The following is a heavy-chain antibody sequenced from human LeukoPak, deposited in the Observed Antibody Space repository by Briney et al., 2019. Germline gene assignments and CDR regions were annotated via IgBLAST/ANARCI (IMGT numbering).Heavy chain of an antibody. D-gene: IGHD6-19*01. Sequence: PGGSLRLSCAASGFTFDDYAMHWVRQAPGKGLEWVSLISGDGGSTYYADSVKGRFTISRDNAKNSLYLQMNSLRAEDTALYYCARVERIAVAGTGVPCFDYWGQGTLVTVSS. J-gene: IGHJ4*02. CDR1: GFTFDDYA. CDR2: ISGDGGST. V-gene: IGHV3-43*02. CDR3: ARVERIAVAGTGVPCFDY.